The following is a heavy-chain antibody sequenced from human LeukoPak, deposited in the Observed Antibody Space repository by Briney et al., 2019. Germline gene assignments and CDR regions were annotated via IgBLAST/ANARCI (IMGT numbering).Heavy chain of an antibody. D-gene: IGHD2-15*01. Sequence: GGPLRLSCAASGFTFSSYWMSWVRQAPGKGLEWVANIKQDGSEKYYVDSVKGRFTISRDNAKNSLYLQMNSLRAEDTAVYYCARDIVVVVAATTYWYFDLWGRGTLVTVSS. CDR3: ARDIVVVVAATTYWYFDL. V-gene: IGHV3-7*01. CDR1: GFTFSSYW. J-gene: IGHJ2*01. CDR2: IKQDGSEK.